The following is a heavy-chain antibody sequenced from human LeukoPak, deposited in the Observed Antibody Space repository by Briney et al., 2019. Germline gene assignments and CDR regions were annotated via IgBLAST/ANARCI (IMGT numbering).Heavy chain of an antibody. J-gene: IGHJ3*02. CDR3: ARDLESDWSMVRGVIYPPI. V-gene: IGHV3-33*01. D-gene: IGHD3-10*01. CDR1: GFTFSSYG. Sequence: PGGSLRLSCAASGFTFSSYGMHWVRQAPGKGLEWVAVIWYDGSNKYYADSVKGRFTISRDNSKNTLYLQMNSLRAEDTAVYYCARDLESDWSMVRGVIYPPIWGQGTMVTVSS. CDR2: IWYDGSNK.